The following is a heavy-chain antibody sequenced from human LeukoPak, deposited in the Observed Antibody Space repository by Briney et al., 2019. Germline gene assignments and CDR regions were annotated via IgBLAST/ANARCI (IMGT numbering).Heavy chain of an antibody. D-gene: IGHD2-2*01. CDR3: ARDRDAWAPWD. V-gene: IGHV1-18*01. Sequence: GASVQVSCKACGYTFTSYGISWVRQAPGQGLEWMGWISAYNGNTNYAQKPQGRVTMTTDTSTSTAYMELRSLRSDDTAVYYCARDRDAWAPWDWGQGTLVTVSS. CDR1: GYTFTSYG. CDR2: ISAYNGNT. J-gene: IGHJ4*02.